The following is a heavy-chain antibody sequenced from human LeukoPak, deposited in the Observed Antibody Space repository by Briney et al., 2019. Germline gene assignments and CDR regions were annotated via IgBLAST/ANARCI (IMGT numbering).Heavy chain of an antibody. CDR3: ARSVLTYYYDSSGYSPMVY. CDR1: GYTFTSYG. J-gene: IGHJ4*02. Sequence: ASVKVSCKASGYTFTSYGISWVRQAPGQGLEWMGWISAYNGNTNYAQKLQGRVTMTTDTSTSTAYMELRSLRSDDTAVYYCARSVLTYYYDSSGYSPMVYWGQGTLVTVSS. CDR2: ISAYNGNT. V-gene: IGHV1-18*01. D-gene: IGHD3-22*01.